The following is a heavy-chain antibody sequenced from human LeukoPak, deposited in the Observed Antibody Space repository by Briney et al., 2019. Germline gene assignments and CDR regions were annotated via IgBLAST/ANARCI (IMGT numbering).Heavy chain of an antibody. J-gene: IGHJ6*02. V-gene: IGHV3-53*01. CDR1: GFTVSTKY. Sequence: GGSLRLSCAASGFTVSTKYMSWVRQSPVKGLEWVSITYSGGDTYYADSVRGRFTISRDNSKNTMDLQMDSLRADDTAIYYCAREKSRGGDFYGMDVWGQGTTVTVPS. CDR3: AREKSRGGDFYGMDV. D-gene: IGHD2-15*01. CDR2: TYSGGDT.